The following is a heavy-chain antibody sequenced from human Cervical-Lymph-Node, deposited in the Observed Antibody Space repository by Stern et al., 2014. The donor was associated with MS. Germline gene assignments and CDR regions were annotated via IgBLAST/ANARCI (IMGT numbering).Heavy chain of an antibody. J-gene: IGHJ4*02. CDR2: IYYSGST. Sequence: VQLVESGPGQVKPSETLSLTCSVSGGSISGYYWSWIRQPPGKGLEGVGYIYYSGSTNYNPSLKSRVTISVDTSKNQFSLRLRSVTAADTAVYYCARDRGRVSTTFYFDYWGQGTLVTVSS. D-gene: IGHD5/OR15-5a*01. CDR1: GGSISGYY. V-gene: IGHV4-59*01. CDR3: ARDRGRVSTTFYFDY.